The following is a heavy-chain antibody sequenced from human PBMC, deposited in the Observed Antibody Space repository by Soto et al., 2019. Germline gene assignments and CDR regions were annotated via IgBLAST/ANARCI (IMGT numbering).Heavy chain of an antibody. D-gene: IGHD6-19*01. V-gene: IGHV4-59*01. CDR3: ARSVAVPGAHIDY. CDR1: GGSISGSY. CDR2: VYYTGST. Sequence: SETLSLPCSVYGGSISGSYWSWIRQSPGKGLEWLGYVYYTGSTNYSPSLRSRVSISVDTSKNEFSLRLSSVTAADTAVYFCARSVAVPGAHIDYWGQGTQVTVSS. J-gene: IGHJ4*02.